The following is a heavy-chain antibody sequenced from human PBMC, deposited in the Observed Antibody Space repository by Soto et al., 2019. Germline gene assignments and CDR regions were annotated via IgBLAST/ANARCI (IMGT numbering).Heavy chain of an antibody. J-gene: IGHJ4*02. V-gene: IGHV3-7*03. CDR1: GFTFRSYW. D-gene: IGHD3-22*01. CDR2: IKQDGSEK. CDR3: ASLTYYYDSSGHGY. Sequence: ESGGGLVQPGGSLRLSCAASGFTFRSYWMSWVRQAPGKGLEWVANIKQDGSEKYYVDSVKGRFTISRDNAKNSLYLQMNSLRAEDTAVYYCASLTYYYDSSGHGYWGQGTLVTVSS.